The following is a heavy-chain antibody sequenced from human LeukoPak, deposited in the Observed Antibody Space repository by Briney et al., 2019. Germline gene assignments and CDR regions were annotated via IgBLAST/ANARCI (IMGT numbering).Heavy chain of an antibody. CDR2: ISAYNGNT. CDR3: GRDVRGMTTAYFDS. V-gene: IGHV1-18*01. CDR1: GYTFTSYG. J-gene: IGHJ4*02. Sequence: ASVNVSCKASGYTFTSYGISWVRQAPGQGLEWMGWISAYNGNTNYAQKLQGRVTMTTDTSTSTAYMELRSLRSDDTAVYYCGRDVRGMTTAYFDSWGQGTLVTVSS. D-gene: IGHD4-11*01.